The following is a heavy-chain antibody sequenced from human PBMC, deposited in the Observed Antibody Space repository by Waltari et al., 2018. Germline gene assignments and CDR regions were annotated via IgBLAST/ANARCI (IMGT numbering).Heavy chain of an antibody. V-gene: IGHV4-59*08. D-gene: IGHD5-12*01. CDR1: GGSISSYY. CDR2: IYYIGST. J-gene: IGHJ6*03. Sequence: QVQLQESGPGLVKPSETLSLTCTVSGGSISSYYWSWIRQHPGKGLELVGYIYYIGSTTDNPSRKCRVTISVATTKNQLSLQLSAVTAADTAVYYCARQQRWLQPYYYYMDVWGKGTTVTVAS. CDR3: ARQQRWLQPYYYYMDV.